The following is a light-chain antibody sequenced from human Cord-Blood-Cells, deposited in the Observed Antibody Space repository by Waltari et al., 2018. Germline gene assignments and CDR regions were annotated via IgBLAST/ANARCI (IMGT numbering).Light chain of an antibody. CDR1: QSISSY. V-gene: IGKV1-39*01. CDR3: QQSYSTPFT. Sequence: DIQITQSPSSLSASVGDRVTIACRASQSISSYVNWYQQKPGKAPKRLIYAAASLQSGVPSRFSGSGSGTDFTLTISSLQPEDFATYYCQQSYSTPFTFGPGTKVDIK. J-gene: IGKJ3*01. CDR2: AAA.